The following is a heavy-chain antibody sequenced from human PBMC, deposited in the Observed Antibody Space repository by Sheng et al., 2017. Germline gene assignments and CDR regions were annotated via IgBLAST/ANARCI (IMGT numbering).Heavy chain of an antibody. Sequence: QLQLQESGPGLMKPSETLSLTCTVSGGSISSSSYYWGWIRQPPGKGLEWIGSIYYSGSTYYNPSLKSRVTISVDTSKNQFSLKLSSVTAADTAVYYCARQGFLEWLLLLDYWGQGTLVTVSS. V-gene: IGHV4-39*07. J-gene: IGHJ4*02. CDR1: GGSISSSSYY. CDR2: IYYSGST. D-gene: IGHD3-3*01. CDR3: ARQGFLEWLLLLDY.